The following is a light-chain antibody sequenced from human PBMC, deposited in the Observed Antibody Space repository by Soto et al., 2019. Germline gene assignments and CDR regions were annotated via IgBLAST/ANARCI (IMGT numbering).Light chain of an antibody. Sequence: QSVLTQPPSASGTPGQGVTISCSGSTSNIGSNYVYWYQQLPGTAPKLLIYRNNHRPSGVPDRFSGSKSGTSASPPTSALRPDDEADYFCASWDESLSGFYVFGTGTKVTVL. J-gene: IGLJ1*01. CDR1: TSNIGSNY. V-gene: IGLV1-47*01. CDR3: ASWDESLSGFYV. CDR2: RNN.